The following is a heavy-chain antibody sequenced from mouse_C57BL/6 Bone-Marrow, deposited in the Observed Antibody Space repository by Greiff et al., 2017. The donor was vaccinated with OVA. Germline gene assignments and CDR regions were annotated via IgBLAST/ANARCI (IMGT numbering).Heavy chain of an antibody. J-gene: IGHJ4*01. Sequence: EVQLQQSGAELVKPGASVKLSCTASGFNIKDYYMHWVKQRTEQGLAWIGRIDPEDGETKYAPKFQGKATITADTSSNTAYLQLSSLTSEDTAVYYCAPYYYGSSYDYAMDYWGQGTSVTVSS. CDR2: IDPEDGET. CDR3: APYYYGSSYDYAMDY. CDR1: GFNIKDYY. D-gene: IGHD1-1*01. V-gene: IGHV14-2*01.